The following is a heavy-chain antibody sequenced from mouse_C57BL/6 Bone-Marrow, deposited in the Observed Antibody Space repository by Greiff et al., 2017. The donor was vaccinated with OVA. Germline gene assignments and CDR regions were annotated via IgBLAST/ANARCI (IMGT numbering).Heavy chain of an antibody. D-gene: IGHD2-2*01. CDR3: ARRGGYATRGYYGMDY. V-gene: IGHV8-12*01. CDR1: GFSLNTSNMG. J-gene: IGHJ4*01. CDR2: IYWDDDK. Sequence: QVTLKVSGPGILQSSQTLSLTCSFSGFSLNTSNMGVSWIRQPSGKGLEWLAHIYWDDDKRYNPSLKSRHTISKHTSRNQVFLTITSVDTADTATYNCARRGGYATRGYYGMDYWGQGTSVTVSS.